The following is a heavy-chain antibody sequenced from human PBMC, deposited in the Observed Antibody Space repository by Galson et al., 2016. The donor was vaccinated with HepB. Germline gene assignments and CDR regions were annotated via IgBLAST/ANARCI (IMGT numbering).Heavy chain of an antibody. Sequence: SLRLSCAASRFTFSNYGMHWVRQAPGKGLGWVAVIWYDGSQKYYADSVKGRFTISRDNSKNTLSLQMNSLRAEDTAVYYCAKGRPDYYGSGSYAPLDYWGQGTLVTVSS. J-gene: IGHJ4*02. CDR1: RFTFSNYG. CDR3: AKGRPDYYGSGSYAPLDY. V-gene: IGHV3-33*06. CDR2: IWYDGSQK. D-gene: IGHD3-10*01.